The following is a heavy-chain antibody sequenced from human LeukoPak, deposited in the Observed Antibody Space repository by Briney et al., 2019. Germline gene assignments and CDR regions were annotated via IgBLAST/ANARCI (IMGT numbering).Heavy chain of an antibody. Sequence: ASVKVSCKASGYTFNDYYLYWMRRAPGQGLEWMGWIDPNSGDTNYPQNFQGRVTMTRDTSISTAYMELSGLTSDDTAVYYCATGHYYGSGKLFTQWGQGTLATVSS. V-gene: IGHV1-2*02. CDR3: ATGHYYGSGKLFTQ. CDR2: IDPNSGDT. CDR1: GYTFNDYY. J-gene: IGHJ4*02. D-gene: IGHD3-10*01.